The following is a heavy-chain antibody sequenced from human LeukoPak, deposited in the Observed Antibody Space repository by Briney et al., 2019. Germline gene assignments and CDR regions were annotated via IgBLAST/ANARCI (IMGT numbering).Heavy chain of an antibody. Sequence: GGSLRLSCAASGFTFSSYSMNWVRQAPGKGLEWVSAISGSGGSTYYADSVKGRFTISRDNSKNTLYLQMNSLRAEDTAVYYCAKGIAAAGKRRLNWFDPRGQGTLVTVSS. CDR3: AKGIAAAGKRRLNWFDP. CDR1: GFTFSSYS. D-gene: IGHD6-13*01. V-gene: IGHV3-23*01. J-gene: IGHJ5*02. CDR2: ISGSGGST.